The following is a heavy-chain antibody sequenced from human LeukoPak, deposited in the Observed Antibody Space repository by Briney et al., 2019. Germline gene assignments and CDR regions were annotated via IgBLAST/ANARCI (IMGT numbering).Heavy chain of an antibody. CDR1: GGSISSFY. V-gene: IGHV4-59*01. J-gene: IGHJ2*01. CDR3: ARDLQAAAGFDL. D-gene: IGHD6-13*01. Sequence: SETLSLTCTVSGGSISSFYWSWIRQPPGMGLEWIGYIYYSGSTNYNPSLKSRVTISVDNSKNQFSLKLSPVTAADTAVYYCARDLQAAAGFDLWGRGTLVTVSS. CDR2: IYYSGST.